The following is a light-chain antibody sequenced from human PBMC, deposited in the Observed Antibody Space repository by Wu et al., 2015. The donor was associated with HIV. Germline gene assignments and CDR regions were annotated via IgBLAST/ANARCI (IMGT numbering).Light chain of an antibody. V-gene: IGKV3-11*01. Sequence: EIVLTQFPATLSLSPGERATLSCRASQSVASFLAWYQQKPGQAPRLLIYDASNRATGIPARFSGSGSGTDLTLTISSLEPEDFAVYYCQQRRYWPLYTFGQGPSWRSN. CDR1: QSVASF. CDR2: DAS. J-gene: IGKJ2*01. CDR3: QQRRYWPLYT.